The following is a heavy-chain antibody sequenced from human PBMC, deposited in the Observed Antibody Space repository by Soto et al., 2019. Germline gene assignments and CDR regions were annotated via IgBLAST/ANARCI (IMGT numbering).Heavy chain of an antibody. J-gene: IGHJ4*02. CDR1: GGTFSSYA. CDR3: ARDRVRYCSSTSGGDLDY. Sequence: QVQLVQSGAEVKKPGSSVKVSCKASGGTFSSYAISWVRQAPGQGLEWMGGIIPIFGTANYAQKFQGRVTITADESTSTAYMELSSLRSDDTAVYYCARDRVRYCSSTSGGDLDYWGQGTLVTVSS. D-gene: IGHD2-2*01. CDR2: IIPIFGTA. V-gene: IGHV1-69*01.